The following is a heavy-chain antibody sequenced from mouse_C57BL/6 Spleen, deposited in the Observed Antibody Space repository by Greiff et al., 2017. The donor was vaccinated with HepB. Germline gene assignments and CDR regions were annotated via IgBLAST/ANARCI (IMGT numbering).Heavy chain of an antibody. CDR2: ISSGSSTI. J-gene: IGHJ3*01. CDR1: GFTFSDYG. CDR3: ARLLGCAY. V-gene: IGHV5-17*01. Sequence: EVKLMESGGGLVKPGGSLKLSCAASGFTFSDYGMHWVRQAPEKGLERVAYISSGSSTIYYADTVKGRFTISRDNAKNTLFLQMTSLRSEDTAMYYCARLLGCAYWGQGTLVTVSA.